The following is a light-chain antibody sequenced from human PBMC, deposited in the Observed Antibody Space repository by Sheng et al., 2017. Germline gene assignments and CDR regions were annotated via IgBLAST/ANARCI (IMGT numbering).Light chain of an antibody. Sequence: QSALTQPASVSGSLGQSVTISCTGTTGDIGSHSLVSWYRQHPGKAPKLIIYEVTKRPSGVSDRFSGSKSGNTASLTISGLQPEDEVDYYCCSYAGNTNVVFGGGTKVTVV. J-gene: IGLJ2*01. V-gene: IGLV2-23*02. CDR3: CSYAGNTNVV. CDR1: TGDIGSHSL. CDR2: EVT.